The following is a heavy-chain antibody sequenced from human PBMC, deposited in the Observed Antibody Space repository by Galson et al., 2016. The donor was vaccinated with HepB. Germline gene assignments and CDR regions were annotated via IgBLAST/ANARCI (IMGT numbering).Heavy chain of an antibody. CDR1: GDSISIRGYS. CDR2: IYYSGNT. D-gene: IGHD1-14*01. J-gene: IGHJ4*02. V-gene: IGHV4-39*02. Sequence: SETLSLTCTVSGDSISIRGYSWAWIRQPPGKGLEWIGSIYYSGNTYNNPSLKTRVSMSVDTSKNHFSLELSSVTAADTAVYYYARRTLQPSFDYWGQGTPVSVSS. CDR3: ARRTLQPSFDY.